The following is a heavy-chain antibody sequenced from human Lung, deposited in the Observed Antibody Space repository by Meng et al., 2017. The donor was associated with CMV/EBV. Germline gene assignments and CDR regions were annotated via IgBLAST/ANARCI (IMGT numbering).Heavy chain of an antibody. D-gene: IGHD5-24*01. CDR3: ARWATANYYYYGMDV. Sequence: SCAVYGGSFSGYYWSWIRQPPGKGLEWIGEINHSGSTNYNPSLKSRVTISVDTSKNQFSLKLSSVTAADTAVYYCARWATANYYYYGMDVWGQGTTVTGSS. CDR2: INHSGST. J-gene: IGHJ6*02. CDR1: GGSFSGYY. V-gene: IGHV4-34*01.